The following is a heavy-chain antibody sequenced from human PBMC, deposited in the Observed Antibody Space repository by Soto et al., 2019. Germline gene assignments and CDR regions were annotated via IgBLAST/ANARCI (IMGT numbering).Heavy chain of an antibody. J-gene: IGHJ4*02. Sequence: SQTLSLTCAISGDSVSSKSAAWNWIRQSPSRGLEWLGRTYYRSKWYNEYALSVKSRISINPDTSKNHFSLQLDSVTPDDTAVYYCARESEGYCSSTSCYAIDYWGQGTLVTVSS. D-gene: IGHD2-2*01. CDR2: TYYRSKWYN. CDR1: GDSVSSKSAA. V-gene: IGHV6-1*01. CDR3: ARESEGYCSSTSCYAIDY.